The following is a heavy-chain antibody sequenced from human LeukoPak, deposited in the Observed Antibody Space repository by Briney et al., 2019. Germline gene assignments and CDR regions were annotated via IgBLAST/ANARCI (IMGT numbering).Heavy chain of an antibody. Sequence: GLLRPSCAASGFTFSSYAMGWVRQAPGKGLEWVSAFSGSGGSTYYADSVKGRFTISRDNSKNTLYLQMNSLRAEDTAVYYCAKDPSPPMVRGVIIFYYWGQGTLVTVSS. D-gene: IGHD3-10*01. J-gene: IGHJ4*02. CDR3: AKDPSPPMVRGVIIFYY. CDR1: GFTFSSYA. V-gene: IGHV3-23*01. CDR2: FSGSGGST.